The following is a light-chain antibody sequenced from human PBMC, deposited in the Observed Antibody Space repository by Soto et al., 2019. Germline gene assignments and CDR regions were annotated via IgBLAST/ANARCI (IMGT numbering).Light chain of an antibody. V-gene: IGKV3-20*01. J-gene: IGKJ2*01. CDR1: QSVSSSY. Sequence: EIVLTQSPGTLSLSPGERATLSCMASQSVSSSYLAWYQQKPGQAPRLLIYGASSRATGIPDRFSGSGSGTAFTLTIISMEPEYFSVYYCHQYGSSPPYTFDQGTKLEIK. CDR2: GAS. CDR3: HQYGSSPPYT.